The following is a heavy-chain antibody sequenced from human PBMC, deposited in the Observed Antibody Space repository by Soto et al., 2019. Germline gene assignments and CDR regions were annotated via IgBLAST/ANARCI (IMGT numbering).Heavy chain of an antibody. D-gene: IGHD3-22*01. CDR3: AKEQSSSGPQGFDY. J-gene: IGHJ4*02. CDR1: GFTFDDYT. CDR2: ITWDGSST. Sequence: EVQLVESGGVVVQPGGSLRLSCAASGFTFDDYTMHWVRQAPGKGLEWVSLITWDGSSTSYADSVKGRCTISRDKSTNSLYLQMNSLRTEDTALYYCAKEQSSSGPQGFDYWGQGTLVTVSS. V-gene: IGHV3-43*01.